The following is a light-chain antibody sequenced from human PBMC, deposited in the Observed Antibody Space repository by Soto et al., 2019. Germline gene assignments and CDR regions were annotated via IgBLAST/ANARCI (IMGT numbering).Light chain of an antibody. J-gene: IGLJ1*01. CDR3: TSYTSSSTRLYV. CDR2: EVS. CDR1: SSDVGGYNY. Sequence: QSALTQPASVSGSPGQSITISCTGTSSDVGGYNYVSWCQQHPGKAPKLMIYEVSNRPSGVSNRFSGSKSGNTASLTISGLQAEDEADYYCTSYTSSSTRLYVFGTGTKLTVL. V-gene: IGLV2-14*01.